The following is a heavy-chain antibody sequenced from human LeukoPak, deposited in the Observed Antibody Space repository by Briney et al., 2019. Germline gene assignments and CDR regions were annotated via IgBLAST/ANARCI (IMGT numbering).Heavy chain of an antibody. D-gene: IGHD3-22*01. V-gene: IGHV3-30*02. CDR1: GFTFSSYG. CDR2: IRYDGSNK. J-gene: IGHJ1*01. Sequence: GGSLRLSCAASGFTFSSYGMHWVRQAPGKGLEWVAFIRYDGSNKYYADSVKGRFTISRDNSKNTLYLQMNGLRAEDTAVYYCAKGEDSSGYFFLSGAEYFQHWGQGTLVTVSS. CDR3: AKGEDSSGYFFLSGAEYFQH.